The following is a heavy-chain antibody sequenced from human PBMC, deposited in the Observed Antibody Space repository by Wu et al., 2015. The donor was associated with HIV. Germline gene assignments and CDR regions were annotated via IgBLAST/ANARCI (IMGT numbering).Heavy chain of an antibody. V-gene: IGHV1-69*12. Sequence: QVQLVQSGAEVKKPGSSVKVSCKASGGTFSSYAISWVRQAPGQGLEWMGGIIPIFGTANYAQKFQGRVTITADESTSTAYMELSSLRSEDTAVYYCARAVSNYYDSSGSKGYFDYWGQGTLVTVSS. CDR2: IIPIFGTA. CDR3: ARAVSNYYDSSGSKGYFDY. D-gene: IGHD3-22*01. J-gene: IGHJ4*02. CDR1: GGTFSSYA.